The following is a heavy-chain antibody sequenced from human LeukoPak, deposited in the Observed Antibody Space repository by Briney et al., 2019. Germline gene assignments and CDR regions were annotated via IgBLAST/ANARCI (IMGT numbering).Heavy chain of an antibody. CDR2: ISAYNGNT. CDR1: GYTFTSYG. V-gene: IGHV1-18*01. Sequence: ASVKVSCKASGYTFTSYGISWVRQAPGQGLEWMGWISAYNGNTNYAQKLQGRVTMTTDTSTSTAYMELRSLRSDDTAVYYCARDIGYCSGGSCYPPDYWGQGTPVTVSS. CDR3: ARDIGYCSGGSCYPPDY. D-gene: IGHD2-15*01. J-gene: IGHJ4*02.